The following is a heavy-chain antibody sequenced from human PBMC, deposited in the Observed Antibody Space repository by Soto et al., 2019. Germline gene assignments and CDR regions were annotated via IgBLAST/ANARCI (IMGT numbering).Heavy chain of an antibody. V-gene: IGHV4-34*01. J-gene: IGHJ4*02. CDR2: INHSGST. Sequence: QVRLQQWGAGLLKPSETLSLTCAVYGGSFSDYYWSWIRQPPGKGLEWIGEINHSGSTNYNPPLQSRVIISLDTSKNQASLELSSGTAADTAVYDCASRHSSGWYFDFWGQGTLVTVSS. D-gene: IGHD6-19*01. CDR3: ASRHSSGWYFDF. CDR1: GGSFSDYY.